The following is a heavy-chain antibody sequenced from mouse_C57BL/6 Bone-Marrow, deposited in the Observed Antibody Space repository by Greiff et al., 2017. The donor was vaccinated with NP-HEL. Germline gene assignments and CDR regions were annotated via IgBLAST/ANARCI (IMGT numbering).Heavy chain of an antibody. CDR1: GYTFTSYW. D-gene: IGHD1-1*01. CDR2: INPSNGGT. CDR3: ARGPITRSYFDY. Sequence: QVQLQQPGTELVKPGASVKLSCKASGYTFTSYWMHWVKQRPGQGLEWLGNINPSNGGTNYNEKFKSKATLTVDKSSSTAYMQLSSLTSEDSAVYYCARGPITRSYFDYWGQGTTLTVSS. J-gene: IGHJ2*01. V-gene: IGHV1-53*01.